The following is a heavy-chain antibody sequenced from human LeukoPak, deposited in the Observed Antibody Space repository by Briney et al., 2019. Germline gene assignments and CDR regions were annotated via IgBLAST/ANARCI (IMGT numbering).Heavy chain of an antibody. CDR1: GYTFTSYD. D-gene: IGHD6-19*01. V-gene: IGHV1-8*01. CDR3: ASPSSSGWYYFDY. Sequence: GASVKVSCKASGYTFTSYDINWVRQATGQGLEWMGWMNPNSGNTGYAQKFRGRVTMTRNTSISTAYMELSSLRSEDTAVYYCASPSSSGWYYFDYWGQGTLVTVSS. J-gene: IGHJ4*02. CDR2: MNPNSGNT.